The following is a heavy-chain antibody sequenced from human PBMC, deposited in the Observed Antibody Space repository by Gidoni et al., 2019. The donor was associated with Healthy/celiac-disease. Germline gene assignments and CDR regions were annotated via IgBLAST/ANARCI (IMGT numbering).Heavy chain of an antibody. Sequence: EVQLVESGGGLVQPGRSLRLSCAASGFTFDDYAMPWVRQAPGKGLEWVSGISWNSGSIGYADSVKGRFTISRDNAKNSLYLQMNSLRAEDTALYYCAKGGDAGYEDFWSGYYGFDYWGQGTLVTVSS. D-gene: IGHD3-3*01. CDR2: ISWNSGSI. CDR3: AKGGDAGYEDFWSGYYGFDY. V-gene: IGHV3-9*01. CDR1: GFTFDDYA. J-gene: IGHJ4*02.